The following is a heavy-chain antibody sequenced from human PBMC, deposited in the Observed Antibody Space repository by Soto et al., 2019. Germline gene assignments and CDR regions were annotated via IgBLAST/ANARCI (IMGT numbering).Heavy chain of an antibody. V-gene: IGHV3-23*01. CDR1: GFTFSSYA. D-gene: IGHD5-12*01. CDR3: AKASSYSGYDIPFDY. J-gene: IGHJ4*02. Sequence: GGSLTLSCAASGFTFSSYAMSWVRQAPGKGLEWVSAISGSGGSTYYAYAVKGRFTISRDNSKNTLYLQMNSLRAEDTAVYYCAKASSYSGYDIPFDYWGQGTLVTVSS. CDR2: ISGSGGST.